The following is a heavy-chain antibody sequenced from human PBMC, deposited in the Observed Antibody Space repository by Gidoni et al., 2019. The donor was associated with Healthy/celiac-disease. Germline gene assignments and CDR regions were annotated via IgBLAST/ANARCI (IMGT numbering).Heavy chain of an antibody. CDR3: ASGVVVPAAMRDAFDI. D-gene: IGHD2-2*01. V-gene: IGHV1-2*02. CDR2: INPNSGGT. CDR1: RYPFTGSY. Sequence: QVQLVQSGAEVKKPGASVKVSCKASRYPFTGSYMHWVRQAPGQGLDGMGWINPNSGGTNYAQKFKGRVTMTRDTSISTAYMELSRLRSDDTAVYYCASGVVVPAAMRDAFDIWGQGTMVTVSS. J-gene: IGHJ3*02.